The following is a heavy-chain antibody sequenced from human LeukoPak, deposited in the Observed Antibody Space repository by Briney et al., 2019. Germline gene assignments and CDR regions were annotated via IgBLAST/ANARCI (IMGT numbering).Heavy chain of an antibody. D-gene: IGHD6-19*01. CDR3: ATDLYSSGWRVSDY. CDR2: FDPEDGET. V-gene: IGHV1-24*01. CDR1: GYTLTELS. J-gene: IGHJ4*02. Sequence: ASVNVSCKVSGYTLTELSMHWVRQAPGKGLEWMGGFDPEDGETIYAQKFQGRVTMTEDTSTDTAYMELSSLRSEDTAVYYCATDLYSSGWRVSDYWGQGTLVTVSS.